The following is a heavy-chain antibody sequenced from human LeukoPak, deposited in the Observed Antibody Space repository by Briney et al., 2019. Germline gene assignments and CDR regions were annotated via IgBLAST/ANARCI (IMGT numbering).Heavy chain of an antibody. Sequence: GESLKISCKGSGYSFTNYWIGWVRQMPGKGLEWMGIIYSGNSDIRYSPSFQGQVTISADNSISTAYLQWSSLKASDTAIYYCARAEGHGAFDYWGQGTLVTVSS. CDR1: GYSFTNYW. CDR3: ARAEGHGAFDY. J-gene: IGHJ4*02. D-gene: IGHD3-10*01. V-gene: IGHV5-51*01. CDR2: IYSGNSDI.